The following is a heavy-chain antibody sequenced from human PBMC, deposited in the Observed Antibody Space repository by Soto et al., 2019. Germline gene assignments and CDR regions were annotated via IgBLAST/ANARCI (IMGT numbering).Heavy chain of an antibody. CDR1: GFTFSSYA. CDR3: ARDINRGNYDRYYYYYYGMDV. V-gene: IGHV3-30-3*01. D-gene: IGHD1-7*01. Sequence: QVQLVESGGGVVQPGRSLRLSCAASGFTFSSYAMHWVRQAPGKGLEWVAVISYDGSNKYYADSVKGRFTISRDNSKNTLYLQMNSLRAEDTAVYYCARDINRGNYDRYYYYYYGMDVWCQGTTVTVSS. J-gene: IGHJ6*02. CDR2: ISYDGSNK.